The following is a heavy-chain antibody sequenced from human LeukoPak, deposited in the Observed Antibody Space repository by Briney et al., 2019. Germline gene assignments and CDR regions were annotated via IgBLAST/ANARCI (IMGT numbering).Heavy chain of an antibody. J-gene: IGHJ4*02. CDR1: GYTLTGFY. CDR3: ARYSSGRPPFDF. V-gene: IGHV1-2*02. Sequence: GSAKASCKASGYTLTGFYMDWGPQAPGQGLEWRGWINSNSGGTNYAHKFQGRVTITRDTSISTAYMELSSLRSDDTAVYYCARYSSGRPPFDFWGQGTLVTVSS. D-gene: IGHD3-22*01. CDR2: INSNSGGT.